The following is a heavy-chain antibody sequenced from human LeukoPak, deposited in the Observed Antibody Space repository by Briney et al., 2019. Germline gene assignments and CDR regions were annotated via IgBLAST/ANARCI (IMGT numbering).Heavy chain of an antibody. J-gene: IGHJ4*02. CDR1: GYSISSGYY. Sequence: SETLSLTCIVSGYSISSGYYWGWIRQPPGKGLEWIGSVYRSESTNYNPSLKSRLTISVDKSSNSFSLSLTSVTAADTAFYYCARAAAVTGQFDFWGQGTLVTVSS. CDR2: VYRSEST. V-gene: IGHV4-38-2*02. CDR3: ARAAAVTGQFDF. D-gene: IGHD6-19*01.